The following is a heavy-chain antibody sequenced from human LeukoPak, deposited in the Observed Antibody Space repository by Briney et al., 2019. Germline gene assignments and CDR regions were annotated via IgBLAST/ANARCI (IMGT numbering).Heavy chain of an antibody. CDR1: GYTFNSCC. D-gene: IGHD5-18*01. Sequence: ASVKLPCNVSGYTFNSCCKSWVRQAPGQGLEWMGWISAYNGNTNYAQKLQGRVTMTTDTCTSTAYMELRSLRSEDTAVYYCARVDSWIHLQTALFNSGGQGTLVTVSS. CDR3: ARVDSWIHLQTALFNS. V-gene: IGHV1-18*04. J-gene: IGHJ5*01. CDR2: ISAYNGNT.